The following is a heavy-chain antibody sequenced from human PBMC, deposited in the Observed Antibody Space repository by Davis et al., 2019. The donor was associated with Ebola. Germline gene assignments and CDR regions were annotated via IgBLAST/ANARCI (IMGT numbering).Heavy chain of an antibody. CDR1: GYSFSSYW. V-gene: IGHV5-51*01. CDR3: ARQTDSSGWFFGAFDI. D-gene: IGHD6-19*01. CDR2: MFPDDSDT. Sequence: GESLKISCKGFGYSFSSYWIGWVRQLPGKGLEWMGIMFPDDSDTRYSPSFQGRVTMSADKSISTAYLQWSSLKASDTAMYYCARQTDSSGWFFGAFDIWGQGTMVTVSS. J-gene: IGHJ3*02.